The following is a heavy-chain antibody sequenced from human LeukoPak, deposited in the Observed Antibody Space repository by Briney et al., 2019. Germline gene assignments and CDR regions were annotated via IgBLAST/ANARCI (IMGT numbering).Heavy chain of an antibody. J-gene: IGHJ4*02. V-gene: IGHV3-30*18. CDR3: AKAPIAAAGTNTYFDY. D-gene: IGHD6-13*01. CDR1: GFTFSSYA. CDR2: ISYDGSNK. Sequence: GGSLRLSCAASGFTFSSYAMSWVRQAPGKGLEWVAVISYDGSNKYYADSVKGRFTISRDNSKNTLYLQMNSLRAEDTAVYYCAKAPIAAAGTNTYFDYWGQGTLVTVSS.